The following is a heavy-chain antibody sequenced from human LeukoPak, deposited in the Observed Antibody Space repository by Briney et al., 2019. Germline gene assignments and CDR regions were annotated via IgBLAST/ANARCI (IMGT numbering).Heavy chain of an antibody. D-gene: IGHD3-10*01. V-gene: IGHV1-18*04. J-gene: IGHJ4*02. Sequence: ASVKVSCKASGYTFTSYGISWVRQAPGQGLEWMGWISAYNGNTNYAQKLQGRVTMTTDTSTSTAYTELRSLRSDDTAVYYCARVVTMVRGVQVGDYWGQGTLVTVSS. CDR3: ARVVTMVRGVQVGDY. CDR2: ISAYNGNT. CDR1: GYTFTSYG.